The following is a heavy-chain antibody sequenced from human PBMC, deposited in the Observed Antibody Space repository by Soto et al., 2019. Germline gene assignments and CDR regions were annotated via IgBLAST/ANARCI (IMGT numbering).Heavy chain of an antibody. CDR2: ISYDGSNK. CDR3: ARASDSNSYYYYGMDV. J-gene: IGHJ6*02. V-gene: IGHV3-30-3*01. D-gene: IGHD3-22*01. Sequence: GGSLRLSCAASGFTFSSYAMHWVRQAPGKGLEWVAVISYDGSNKYYADSVKGRFTISRDNSKNTLYLQMNSLRAEDTAVYYCARASDSNSYYYYGMDVWGQGTTVTV. CDR1: GFTFSSYA.